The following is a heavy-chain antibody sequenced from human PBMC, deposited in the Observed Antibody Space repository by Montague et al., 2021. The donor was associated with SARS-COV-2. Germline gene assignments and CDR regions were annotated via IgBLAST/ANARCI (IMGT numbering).Heavy chain of an antibody. CDR3: ARAATITMIVVVIDAFDI. D-gene: IGHD3-22*01. J-gene: IGHJ3*02. CDR1: GGSISSGGYY. V-gene: IGHV4-31*03. CDR2: IYYSGSP. Sequence: TLSLTCTVSGGSISSGGYYWSWIRQHPGKGLEWIGYIYYSGSPYYNQSLKSRVTISVDTSKNQFSLKLSSVTAADTAVYYCARAATITMIVVVIDAFDIWGQGTMVTVSS.